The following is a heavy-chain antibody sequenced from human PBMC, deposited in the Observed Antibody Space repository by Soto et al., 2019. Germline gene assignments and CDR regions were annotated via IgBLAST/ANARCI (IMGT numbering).Heavy chain of an antibody. CDR1: GYSFTSYW. CDR3: ARQTGGSYYYDSSGYYSFDY. CDR2: IYPGDSDT. Sequence: PGESLKISCEGSGYSFTSYWIGWVRQMPGKGLEWMGIIYPGDSDTRYSPSFQGQVTISADKSISTAYLQWSSLKASDTAMYYCARQTGGSYYYDSSGYYSFDYWGQGTLVTVSS. D-gene: IGHD3-22*01. J-gene: IGHJ4*02. V-gene: IGHV5-51*01.